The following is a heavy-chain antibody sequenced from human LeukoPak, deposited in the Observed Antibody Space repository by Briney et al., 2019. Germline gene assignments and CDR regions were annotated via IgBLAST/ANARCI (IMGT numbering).Heavy chain of an antibody. CDR1: GYSFASYW. J-gene: IGHJ4*02. CDR3: ARHHTSMVD. V-gene: IGHV5-10-1*01. D-gene: IGHD5-18*01. Sequence: GESLKISCKGSGYSFASYWISWVRQMPGKGLEWMGKIDPIDSYTNYSPSFQGHVTTSADKSLSTAYLQWSSLRASDTAMYYCARHHTSMVDWGQGTLVTVSS. CDR2: IDPIDSYT.